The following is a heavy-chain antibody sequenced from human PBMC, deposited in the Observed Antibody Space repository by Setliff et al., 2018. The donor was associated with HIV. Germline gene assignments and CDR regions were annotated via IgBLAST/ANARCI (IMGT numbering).Heavy chain of an antibody. CDR3: ARGTVSTSYYYYMDV. CDR1: GGSIISSNW. D-gene: IGHD4-4*01. V-gene: IGHV4-4*02. J-gene: IGHJ6*03. CDR2: IYHSGNT. Sequence: PSETLSLTCAVSGGSIISSNWWSWVRQPPGKGPEWIGEIYHSGNTNYNPSLKSRVTISVDESKNQFSLKLSSVTAADTAKSFCARGTVSTSYYYYMDVWGKGTTVTVS.